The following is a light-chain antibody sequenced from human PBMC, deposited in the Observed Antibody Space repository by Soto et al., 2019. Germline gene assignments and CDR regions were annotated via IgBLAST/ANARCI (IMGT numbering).Light chain of an antibody. CDR2: DAS. V-gene: IGKV1-33*01. Sequence: DIQMTQSPSSLSASVGDRVTITCQASQDISNYLNWFQRKPGKAPRLLVYDASHLETGVPSRFSGGGSGTDFTFTISSLQPEDIATYYCQQYENLPTFGGGTKVEMK. CDR3: QQYENLPT. J-gene: IGKJ4*01. CDR1: QDISNY.